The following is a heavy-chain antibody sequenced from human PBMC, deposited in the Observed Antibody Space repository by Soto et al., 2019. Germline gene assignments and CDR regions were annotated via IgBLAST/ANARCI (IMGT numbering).Heavy chain of an antibody. D-gene: IGHD3-9*01. V-gene: IGHV3-7*01. J-gene: IGHJ4*02. Sequence: EVQLVESGGGLVQPGGSLKLSCVVSGFTFSNYWMSWVRHDPGKGLECVANIKANRSEKYYVDSVKGRFSISRDNAKNSVYVQVNTLRAKDTTIYYCAKSRSLTGYPSVYWGEGTLVTVSS. CDR2: IKANRSEK. CDR3: AKSRSLTGYPSVY. CDR1: GFTFSNYW.